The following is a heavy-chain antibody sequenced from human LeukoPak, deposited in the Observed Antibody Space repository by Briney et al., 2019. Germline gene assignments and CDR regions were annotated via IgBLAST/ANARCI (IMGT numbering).Heavy chain of an antibody. CDR3: AKFAGEPRRRGTVVKDPFDY. J-gene: IGHJ4*02. D-gene: IGHD4-23*01. CDR2: ISYAGSNN. Sequence: GGSLRLSCSASGFTFSSYGMHWVRQAPGKGLEWVAVISYAGSNNYYADFVKGRFTISRDNSKKTLYLQMNSLRAEDTAVYYCAKFAGEPRRRGTVVKDPFDYWGQGTLVTVSS. V-gene: IGHV3-30*18. CDR1: GFTFSSYG.